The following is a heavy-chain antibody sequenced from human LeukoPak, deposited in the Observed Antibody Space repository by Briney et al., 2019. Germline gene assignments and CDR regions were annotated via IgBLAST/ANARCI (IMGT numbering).Heavy chain of an antibody. CDR1: GGSISRHY. Sequence: SETLSLTCTVSGGSISRHYWGWIRQPPGKGLEWIGYIYYSGTTYYNPSLKSRVTISIDTTKNQFSLNLSSVTAADTAVYYCARGGYSNYYYYYYMDVWGKGTTVTVSS. CDR2: IYYSGTT. D-gene: IGHD4-11*01. CDR3: ARGGYSNYYYYYYMDV. J-gene: IGHJ6*03. V-gene: IGHV4-59*11.